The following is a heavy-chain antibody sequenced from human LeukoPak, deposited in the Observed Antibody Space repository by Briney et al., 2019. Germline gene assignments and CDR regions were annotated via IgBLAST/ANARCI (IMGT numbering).Heavy chain of an antibody. CDR1: GFTFSSYG. V-gene: IGHV3-33*01. D-gene: IGHD3-3*01. CDR3: ARDLLLEWLLFDYYYYGMDV. Sequence: GGSLSLYCAASGFTFSSYGMHWVRQAPGKGLEWVAVIWYDGSNKYYADSVKGRFTISRDNSKNTLYLQMNSLRAEDTAVYYCARDLLLEWLLFDYYYYGMDVWGQVAT. CDR2: IWYDGSNK. J-gene: IGHJ6*02.